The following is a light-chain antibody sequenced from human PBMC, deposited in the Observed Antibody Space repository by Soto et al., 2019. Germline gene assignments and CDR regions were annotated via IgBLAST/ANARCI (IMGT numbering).Light chain of an antibody. V-gene: IGLV1-40*01. Sequence: QSVLTQPPSVSGAPGQRVTISCTGSSSNIGAGYDVHWYQQLPGTAPKLLIYGNSNRPSRVPDRFSGSKSGTSASLSITGLRAEDEGDYYCHSYDSSLSGQGVFGGGTKLTVL. J-gene: IGLJ2*01. CDR1: SSNIGAGYD. CDR3: HSYDSSLSGQGV. CDR2: GNS.